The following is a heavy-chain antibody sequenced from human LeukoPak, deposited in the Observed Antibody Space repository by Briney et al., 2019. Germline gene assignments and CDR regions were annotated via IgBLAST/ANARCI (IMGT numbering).Heavy chain of an antibody. V-gene: IGHV4-39*07. D-gene: IGHD6-19*01. CDR2: IYYSGST. CDR1: GGSISSSSYY. J-gene: IGHJ5*02. CDR3: ARARGWLNWFYP. Sequence: PSETLSLTCTVSGGSISSSSYYWGWIRQPPGKGPEWIGSIYYSGSTYYNLSLKSRVTISVDTSKIQFSLKLSAVTAEDTAVYYCARARGWLNWFYPWGQGSLVAVCS.